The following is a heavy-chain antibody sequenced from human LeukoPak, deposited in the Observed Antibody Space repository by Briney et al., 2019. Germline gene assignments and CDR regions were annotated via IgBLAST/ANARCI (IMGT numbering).Heavy chain of an antibody. CDR2: ISGSGGST. CDR3: ANSPIMITFGGVIVPTGAFDI. J-gene: IGHJ3*02. V-gene: IGHV3-23*01. Sequence: GGSLRLSCAASGFTFSSYAMSWVRQAPGKGLEWVSAISGSGGSTYYADSVKGRFTISRDNSKNTLYPQMNSLRAEDTAVYYCANSPIMITFGGVIVPTGAFDIWGQGTMVTVSS. CDR1: GFTFSSYA. D-gene: IGHD3-16*02.